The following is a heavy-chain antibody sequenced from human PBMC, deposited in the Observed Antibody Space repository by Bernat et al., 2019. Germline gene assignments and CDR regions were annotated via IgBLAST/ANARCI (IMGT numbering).Heavy chain of an antibody. CDR3: ARRGPLGPPGSYSRYGMDV. V-gene: IGHV3-33*01. CDR1: GFTFSSYG. J-gene: IGHJ6*02. Sequence: QVQLVESGGGVVQPGRSLRLSCAASGFTFSSYGMHWVRQAPGKGLEWVAVIWYDGSNKYYADSVKGRFTISRDNSKNTLYLQMNSLRAEDTAVYYCARRGPLGPPGSYSRYGMDVWGQGTTVTVSS. D-gene: IGHD3-10*01. CDR2: IWYDGSNK.